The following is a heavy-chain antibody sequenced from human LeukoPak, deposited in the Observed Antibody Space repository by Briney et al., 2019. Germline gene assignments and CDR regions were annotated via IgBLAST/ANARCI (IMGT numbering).Heavy chain of an antibody. D-gene: IGHD6-13*01. CDR1: GGSFSGYY. Sequence: SETPSLTCAVYGGSFSGYYWSWIRQPPGKGLEWIGEINHSGSTNYNPSLKSRVTISVDTSKNQFSLKLSSVTAADTAVYYCARGRGILNWFDPWGQGTLVTVSS. CDR2: INHSGST. CDR3: ARGRGILNWFDP. V-gene: IGHV4-34*01. J-gene: IGHJ5*02.